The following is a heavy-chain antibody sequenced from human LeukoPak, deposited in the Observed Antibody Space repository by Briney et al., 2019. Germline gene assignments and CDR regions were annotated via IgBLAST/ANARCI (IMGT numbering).Heavy chain of an antibody. CDR3: AKDDKGSTWYYYGMDV. D-gene: IGHD6-13*01. J-gene: IGHJ6*02. V-gene: IGHV3-23*01. CDR1: GFTFYNYA. CDR2: ISGSGGST. Sequence: GGSLRLSCAASGFTFYNYAISWVRQAPGKGLEWVSTISGSGGSTYYADSVKGRFTISRDNAQNTLYLQMDSLRAEDTAVYSCAKDDKGSTWYYYGMDVWGQGTTVTVSS.